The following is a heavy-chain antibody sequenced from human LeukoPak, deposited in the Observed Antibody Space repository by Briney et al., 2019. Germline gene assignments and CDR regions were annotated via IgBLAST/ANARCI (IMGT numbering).Heavy chain of an antibody. CDR2: IRYDGSNK. CDR1: GFTFSSYG. Sequence: GGSLRLSCAASGFTFSSYGMHWVRQAPGKGLEWVAFIRYDGSNKCYADSVKGRFTISRDNSKNTLYLQMNSLRAEDTAVYYCAKGTSMVRGDLFDYWGQGTLVTVSS. CDR3: AKGTSMVRGDLFDY. J-gene: IGHJ4*02. V-gene: IGHV3-30*02. D-gene: IGHD3-10*01.